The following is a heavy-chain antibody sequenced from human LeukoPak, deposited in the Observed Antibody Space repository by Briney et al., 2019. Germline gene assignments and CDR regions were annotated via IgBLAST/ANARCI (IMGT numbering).Heavy chain of an antibody. CDR3: ASSWSGYYPFL. CDR2: IKQNGGEK. D-gene: IGHD3-3*01. V-gene: IGHV3-7*01. CDR1: GFTFSSYW. Sequence: GGSLRLSCAASGFTFSSYWMSWVRQAPGKGLEWVANIKQNGGEKYYVDSVKGRFTISRDNAKNSLYLQMNSLRAEDTAVYYCASSWSGYYPFLWGEGTVVSVSS. J-gene: IGHJ4*02.